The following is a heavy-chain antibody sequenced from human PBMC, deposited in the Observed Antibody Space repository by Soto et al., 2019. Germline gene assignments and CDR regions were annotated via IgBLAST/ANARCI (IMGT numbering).Heavy chain of an antibody. CDR3: ARYIVVVPAAIDRPTYYYYYGMDV. CDR2: IIPIFGTA. J-gene: IGHJ6*02. D-gene: IGHD2-2*02. Sequence: QVQLVQSGAEVKKPGSSVKVSCKASGGTFSSYAISWVRQAPGQGLEWMGGIIPIFGTANYAQKFQGRVTITADESTCTAYMELSSLRSEDTAVYYCARYIVVVPAAIDRPTYYYYYGMDVWGQGTTVTVSS. V-gene: IGHV1-69*01. CDR1: GGTFSSYA.